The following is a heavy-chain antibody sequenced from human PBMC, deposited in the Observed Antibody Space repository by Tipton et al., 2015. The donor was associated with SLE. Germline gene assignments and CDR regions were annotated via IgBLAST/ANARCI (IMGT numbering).Heavy chain of an antibody. J-gene: IGHJ6*02. CDR1: GYSISNNHY. V-gene: IGHV4-38-2*02. D-gene: IGHD2-21*02. Sequence: TLSLTCTVSGYSISNNHYWGWIRQPPGKGLEWIASLYHDGATFYNPSLRSRVTMSVDTSKNQFSLKLTSVTAADTAVYYCARGMVTWRGAIVGVDVWGQGTTVNVSS. CDR3: ARGMVTWRGAIVGVDV. CDR2: LYHDGAT.